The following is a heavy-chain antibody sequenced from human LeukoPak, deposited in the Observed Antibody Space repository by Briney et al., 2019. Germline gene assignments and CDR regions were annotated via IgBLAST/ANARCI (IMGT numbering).Heavy chain of an antibody. J-gene: IGHJ4*02. Sequence: PSETLSLTCTVSGGSISSGGYYWSWIRQPPGKGLEWIGYIYYSGTTYYNPSLKSRVSISFDTSKNQFSLKLSSVTAADTAVYYCARGGTYYYDSSGQPNLDYWGQGTLVTVSS. CDR3: ARGGTYYYDSSGQPNLDY. D-gene: IGHD3-22*01. CDR2: IYYSGTT. CDR1: GGSISSGGYY. V-gene: IGHV4-30-2*05.